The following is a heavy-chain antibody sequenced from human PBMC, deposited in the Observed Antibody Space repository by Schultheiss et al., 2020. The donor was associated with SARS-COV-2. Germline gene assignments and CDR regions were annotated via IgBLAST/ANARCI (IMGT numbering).Heavy chain of an antibody. CDR1: GFTFSSYW. V-gene: IGHV3-74*01. CDR3: ARGYCGSSSCHIQEQQLLLY. Sequence: GGSLRLSCAASGFTFSSYWMHWVRQAPGKGLVWVSRLNRDGSTINYADSVKGRFTISRDNAKNTLYLQMNSLRAEDTAVYFCARGYCGSSSCHIQEQQLLLYWGQGALVTVSS. J-gene: IGHJ4*02. CDR2: LNRDGSTI. D-gene: IGHD2-2*02.